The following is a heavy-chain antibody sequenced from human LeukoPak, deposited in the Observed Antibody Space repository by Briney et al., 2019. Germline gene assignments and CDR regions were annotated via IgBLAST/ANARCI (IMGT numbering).Heavy chain of an antibody. CDR2: VKGDGGLT. D-gene: IGHD5-24*01. V-gene: IGHV3-74*01. J-gene: IGHJ4*02. CDR1: GFTFRSYW. CDR3: VRDGDDFNFDY. Sequence: GGSLRLSCAASGFTFRSYWMHWVRQAPGKGLVWVSRVKGDGGLTNYADSVYGRFTISRDNAKNTLYLHMHSLRAEDTAVYYCVRDGDDFNFDYWGQGSLVTVSS.